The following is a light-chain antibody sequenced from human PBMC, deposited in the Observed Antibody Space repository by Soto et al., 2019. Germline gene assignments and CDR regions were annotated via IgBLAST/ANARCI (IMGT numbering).Light chain of an antibody. J-gene: IGLJ2*01. CDR2: EVS. V-gene: IGLV2-8*01. Sequence: QSALTQPPSASGSPGQSVTISCTGTSSDVGTYKYVSWYQQHPGKAPKLMIYEVSKRPSGVPDRFSGSKSGNTASLTISGLQAEDEADYYCCSYAGSYTLFGGGTKLTVL. CDR3: CSYAGSYTL. CDR1: SSDVGTYKY.